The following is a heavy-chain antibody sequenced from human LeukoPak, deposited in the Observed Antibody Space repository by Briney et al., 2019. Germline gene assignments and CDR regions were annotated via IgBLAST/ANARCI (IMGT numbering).Heavy chain of an antibody. CDR2: IRYDGSNK. CDR1: GFTFSSYA. D-gene: IGHD6-13*01. CDR3: AKEPRGSSSRLIYFDY. V-gene: IGHV3-30*02. Sequence: HSGGSLRLSCAASGFTFSSYAMSWVRQAPGKGLEWVAFIRYDGSNKYYADSVKGRFTISRDNSKNTLYLQMNSLRAEDTAVYYCAKEPRGSSSRLIYFDYWGQGTLVTVSS. J-gene: IGHJ4*02.